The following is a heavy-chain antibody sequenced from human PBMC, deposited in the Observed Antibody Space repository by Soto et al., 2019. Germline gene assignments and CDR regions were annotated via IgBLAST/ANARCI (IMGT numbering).Heavy chain of an antibody. CDR1: GGSMSSYY. CDR3: ARLSPDKRFDP. V-gene: IGHV4-59*08. D-gene: IGHD2-15*01. CDR2: IYYSGST. Sequence: ASXTLSLTCTVSGGSMSSYYWSWIRQPPGNGLEWIGYIYYSGSTNYNPSLKSRVTISVDTSKNQFSLKLSSVTAADTAVYYCARLSPDKRFDPWGQGTLVTVSS. J-gene: IGHJ5*02.